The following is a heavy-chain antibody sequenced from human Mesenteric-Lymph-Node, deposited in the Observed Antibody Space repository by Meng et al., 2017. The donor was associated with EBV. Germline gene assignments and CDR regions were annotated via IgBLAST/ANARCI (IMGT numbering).Heavy chain of an antibody. V-gene: IGHV4-39*07. J-gene: IGHJ5*02. CDR1: XGSISTNGYY. CDR2: IFYSGNT. Sequence: QVELQESGPGLVXPXXXXXLTXTXXXGSISTNGYYWGWIRQSPGKGLEWIANIFYSGNTYYNPSLETRVTISVDTSKNQFSLSLRSVTAADTAVYYCVRDGRSSSAWSDWFDPWGQGTLVTVSS. CDR3: VRDGRSSSAWSDWFDP. D-gene: IGHD6-6*01.